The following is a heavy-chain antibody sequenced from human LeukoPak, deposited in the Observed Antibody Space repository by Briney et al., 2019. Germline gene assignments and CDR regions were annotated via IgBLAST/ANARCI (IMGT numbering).Heavy chain of an antibody. D-gene: IGHD3-9*01. CDR2: IHDSGTT. Sequence: SETLSLTCTVSGGSISGYYWTWIRQPPGKGLQYIGYIHDSGTTSYNPSLRSRVTISVDTSKNQFSLKLSSVTAADTAVYYCARQDRDILTGPFDYWGQGTLVTVSS. CDR1: GGSISGYY. J-gene: IGHJ4*02. CDR3: ARQDRDILTGPFDY. V-gene: IGHV4-59*08.